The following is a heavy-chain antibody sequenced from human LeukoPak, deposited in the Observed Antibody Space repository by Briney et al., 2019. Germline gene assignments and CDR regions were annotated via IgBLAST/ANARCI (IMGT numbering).Heavy chain of an antibody. D-gene: IGHD2-15*01. Sequence: PGGSLRLSCAASGMTLSNFWVTWVRQAPGKGLEWVANIARDGSETFYADSVQGRFTISRDNARNSVYLQLDSLRAEDTAVYFCARPYCSGGSCYSPPDYWGQGTLVTVSS. CDR3: ARPYCSGGSCYSPPDY. J-gene: IGHJ4*02. CDR1: GMTLSNFW. V-gene: IGHV3-7*01. CDR2: IARDGSET.